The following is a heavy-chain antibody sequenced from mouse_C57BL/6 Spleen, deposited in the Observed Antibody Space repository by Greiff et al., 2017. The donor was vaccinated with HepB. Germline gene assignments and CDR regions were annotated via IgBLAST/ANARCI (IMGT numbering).Heavy chain of an antibody. Sequence: QVQLQQPGAELVRPGSSVKLSCKASGYTFTSYWMHWVKQRPIQGLEWIGNIDPSDSETHYNQKFKDKATLTVDKSSSTAYMQLSSLTSEDSAVYYCATYYSNYVGAYWGQGTLVTVSA. J-gene: IGHJ3*01. D-gene: IGHD2-5*01. CDR1: GYTFTSYW. CDR2: IDPSDSET. V-gene: IGHV1-52*01. CDR3: ATYYSNYVGAY.